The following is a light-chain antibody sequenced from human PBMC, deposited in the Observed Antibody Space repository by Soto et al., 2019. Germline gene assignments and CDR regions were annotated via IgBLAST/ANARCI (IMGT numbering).Light chain of an antibody. CDR1: SSNIGNNF. CDR2: DNN. CDR3: GTWDTSLSVGI. V-gene: IGLV1-51*01. J-gene: IGLJ2*01. Sequence: QSALTQPPSVSAAPGQRVAISYSGSSSNIGNNFVSWYQQLPRTAPRLLIFDNNQRPSGIPDRFSGSKSGTSATLDITGVQTEDEADYYCGTWDTSLSVGIFGGGTKLTVL.